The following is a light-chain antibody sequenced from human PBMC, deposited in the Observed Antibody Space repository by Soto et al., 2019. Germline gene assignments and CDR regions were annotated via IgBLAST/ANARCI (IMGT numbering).Light chain of an antibody. CDR2: GNS. CDR3: QSYESSLSGGV. V-gene: IGLV1-40*01. J-gene: IGLJ3*02. CDR1: SSNIGAGYN. Sequence: QSVLTQPPSVSGAPGQRVTISCTGSSSNIGAGYNVHWYQQLPGTAPKLLIYGNSNRPSGVPDRFSGSKSGTSASLAITGLQAEDEADYYGQSYESSLSGGVFGGGTKLTVL.